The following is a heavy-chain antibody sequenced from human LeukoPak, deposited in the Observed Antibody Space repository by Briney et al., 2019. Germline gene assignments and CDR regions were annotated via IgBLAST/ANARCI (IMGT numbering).Heavy chain of an antibody. J-gene: IGHJ4*02. V-gene: IGHV3-23*01. CDR1: GFTFSSYA. Sequence: PGGSLRLSCAASGFTFSSYAMIWVRQAPGKGLEWVSSISDSGGTTFYADSGKGRFTISRDNSKNTLYLQMNRMRAEETAVYYCAKGGGQTFDYWGQGTLVTVSS. CDR3: AKGGGQTFDY. CDR2: ISDSGGTT. D-gene: IGHD3-16*01.